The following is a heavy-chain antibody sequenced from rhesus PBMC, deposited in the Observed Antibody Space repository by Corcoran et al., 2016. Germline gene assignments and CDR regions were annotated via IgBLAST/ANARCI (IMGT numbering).Heavy chain of an antibody. CDR3: AKGAGPGGLDS. CDR2: IYPGDSDT. Sequence: EVQLVQSGAEVKRPGESLRISCKTSGYSFTGSWISWVRQMPGKGLEWMGSIYPGDSDTRYNPSFPGHVTISADKSISTTYLQWSSLKASDTATYYCAKGAGPGGLDSWGQGVVVTVSS. CDR1: GYSFTGSW. D-gene: IGHD6-13*01. J-gene: IGHJ6*01. V-gene: IGHV5-43*01.